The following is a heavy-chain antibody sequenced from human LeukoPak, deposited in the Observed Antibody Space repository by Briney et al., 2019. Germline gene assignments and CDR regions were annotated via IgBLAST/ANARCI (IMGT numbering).Heavy chain of an antibody. J-gene: IGHJ4*02. V-gene: IGHV3-30*02. CDR3: AKEQTYDYDRTVFDY. Sequence: GGSLRPSCAASGFTFSSYGMHWVRQAPGKGLEWVAFIRYDGSNKYYAYSEKGRFIISRDNSKNTLYLQMNRLRAENAAVYYCAKEQTYDYDRTVFDYWGQGTLVTVSS. CDR2: IRYDGSNK. CDR1: GFTFSSYG. D-gene: IGHD3-22*01.